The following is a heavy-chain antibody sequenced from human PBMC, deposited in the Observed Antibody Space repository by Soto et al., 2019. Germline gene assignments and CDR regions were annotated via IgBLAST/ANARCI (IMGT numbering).Heavy chain of an antibody. CDR1: GFTFSNAW. CDR3: TTKPRNSGWYGYYYYGMDV. CDR2: IKSKTDGGTT. J-gene: IGHJ6*02. D-gene: IGHD6-19*01. Sequence: GGSLRLSCAASGFTFSNAWMNWVRQAPGKGLEWVGRIKSKTDGGTTDYAAPVKGRFTISRDDSKNTLYLQMNSLKTEDTAVYYCTTKPRNSGWYGYYYYGMDVWGQGTTVTVSS. V-gene: IGHV3-15*07.